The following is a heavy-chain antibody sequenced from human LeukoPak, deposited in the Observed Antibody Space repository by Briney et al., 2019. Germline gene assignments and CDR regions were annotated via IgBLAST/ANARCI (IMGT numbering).Heavy chain of an antibody. J-gene: IGHJ6*02. Sequence: GGSLRLSCAASRFTFSNYAMSWVRQAPGKGLEWVSGISGSGGSTYYADSVKGRFTISRDNSKNTLYLQMNSLRAEDTAVYCCAKGHPAANYYNYYGMDVWGQGTTVTVSS. CDR1: RFTFSNYA. V-gene: IGHV3-23*01. D-gene: IGHD2-2*01. CDR3: AKGHPAANYYNYYGMDV. CDR2: ISGSGGST.